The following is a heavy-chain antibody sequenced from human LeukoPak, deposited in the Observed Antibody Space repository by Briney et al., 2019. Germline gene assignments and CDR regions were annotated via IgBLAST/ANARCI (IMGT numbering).Heavy chain of an antibody. J-gene: IGHJ4*02. V-gene: IGHV4-39*01. CDR1: GGSISSSSYY. Sequence: KSSETLSLTCTVSGGSISSSSYYWGWIRQPPGKGLEWIGSIYYSGSTYYNPSLKSRVTISVDTSKNQFSLKLSSVTAADTAVYYCATLGIAAAGHDYWGQGTLVTVSS. CDR2: IYYSGST. CDR3: ATLGIAAAGHDY. D-gene: IGHD6-13*01.